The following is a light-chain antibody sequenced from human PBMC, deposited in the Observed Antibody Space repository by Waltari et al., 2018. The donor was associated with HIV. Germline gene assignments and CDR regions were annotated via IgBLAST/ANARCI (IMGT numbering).Light chain of an antibody. CDR3: SSYAGRNTLL. Sequence: HSVTISCTGTSSDVGGYDYVSWYQQHPGKAPKLMISEVNKRPSGVPDRFSGSRSGNTASLTVSGLQAEDEAHYYCSSYAGRNTLLFGGGTKLTVL. V-gene: IGLV2-8*01. J-gene: IGLJ2*01. CDR1: SSDVGGYDY. CDR2: EVN.